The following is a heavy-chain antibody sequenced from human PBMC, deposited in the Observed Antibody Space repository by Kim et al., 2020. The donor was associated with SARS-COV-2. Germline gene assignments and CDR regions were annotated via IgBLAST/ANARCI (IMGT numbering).Heavy chain of an antibody. J-gene: IGHJ6*02. V-gene: IGHV3-53*01. D-gene: IGHD5-12*01. CDR3: ARVSGGYDYEAYYYYGMDV. CDR2: IYSGGST. CDR1: GFTVSSNY. Sequence: GGSLRLSCAASGFTVSSNYMSWVRQAPGKGLEWVSVIYSGGSTYYADSVKGRFTISRDNSKNTLYLQMNSLRAEDTAVYYCARVSGGYDYEAYYYYGMDVWGQGTTVTVSS.